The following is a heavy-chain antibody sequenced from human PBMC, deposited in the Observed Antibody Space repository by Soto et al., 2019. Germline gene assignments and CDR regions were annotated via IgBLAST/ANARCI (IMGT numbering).Heavy chain of an antibody. CDR3: MCWFIVGNGNTNYSQKFQGRVSITRYTSSSTAYMELCCLRSEDTAVYYFARWAESRSGYDYWFDP. CDR1: GFSLSDYW. D-gene: IGHD1-1*01. V-gene: IGHV3-74*03. J-gene: IGHJ5*02. CDR2: ISVDGRDT. Sequence: GGSLRLSCAASGFSLSDYWMHWVRQVPGKGLLWVSRISVDGRDTTYADSVKGRFTISRDNAKNTLYLQMDSLRAEDTAVYYCMCWFIVGNGNTNYSQKFQGRVSITRYTSSSTAYMELCCLRSEDTAVYYFARWAESRSGYDYWFDPWGQGTLVTVSS.